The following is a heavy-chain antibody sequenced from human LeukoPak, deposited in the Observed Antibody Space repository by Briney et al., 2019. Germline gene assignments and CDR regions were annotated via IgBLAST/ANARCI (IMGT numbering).Heavy chain of an antibody. J-gene: IGHJ4*02. CDR1: GGSFSGYY. CDR3: ATSRGPAYDYVWGSYRFLFDY. V-gene: IGHV4-34*01. CDR2: INHSGST. Sequence: SETLSLTCAVYGGSFSGYYWSWIRQPPGKGLEWIGEINHSGSTNYNPSLKSRVTISVDTSKNQFSLKLSSVTAADTAVYYCATSRGPAYDYVWGSYRFLFDYWGRGTLVTVSS. D-gene: IGHD3-16*02.